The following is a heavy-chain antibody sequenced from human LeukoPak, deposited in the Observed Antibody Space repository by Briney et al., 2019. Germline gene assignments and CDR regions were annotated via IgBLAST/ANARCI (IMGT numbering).Heavy chain of an antibody. CDR1: GYTFSGHY. V-gene: IGHV1-2*06. Sequence: ASVKVSCKASGYTFSGHYLHWVRQAPGQGLEWMGRINPNTGVTQYTENFQGRVTMTRDTSISTAYMELSRLRSDDTAVYYCARPIRGLSAFDIWGQGTMVTVSS. CDR2: INPNTGVT. D-gene: IGHD3-10*01. J-gene: IGHJ3*02. CDR3: ARPIRGLSAFDI.